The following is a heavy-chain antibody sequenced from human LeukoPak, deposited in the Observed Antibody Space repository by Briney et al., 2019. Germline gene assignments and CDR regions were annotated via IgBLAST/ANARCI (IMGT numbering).Heavy chain of an antibody. CDR3: AGISSSWVRHDY. CDR1: GFTFSSYW. CDR2: INSDGSST. Sequence: GRSLRLSCAASGFTFSSYWMHWVRQAPRKGLVCVSRINSDGSSTSYADSVKGRFTISRDNAKNTLYLQMNSLRAEDTAVYYCAGISSSWVRHDYWGQGTLVTVSS. V-gene: IGHV3-74*01. D-gene: IGHD6-13*01. J-gene: IGHJ4*02.